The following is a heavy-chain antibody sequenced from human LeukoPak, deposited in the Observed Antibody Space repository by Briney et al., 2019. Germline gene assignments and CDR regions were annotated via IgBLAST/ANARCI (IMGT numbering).Heavy chain of an antibody. CDR3: ARTYTGPGYSGYDHYFDY. Sequence: SVKVSCKASGGTFSSYAICWVQQAPGQGLEWMGRIIPIFGIANYAQKFQGRVTITADKSTSTAYMELSSLRSEDTAVYYCARTYTGPGYSGYDHYFDYWGQGTLVTVSS. CDR2: IIPIFGIA. J-gene: IGHJ4*02. V-gene: IGHV1-69*04. CDR1: GGTFSSYA. D-gene: IGHD5-12*01.